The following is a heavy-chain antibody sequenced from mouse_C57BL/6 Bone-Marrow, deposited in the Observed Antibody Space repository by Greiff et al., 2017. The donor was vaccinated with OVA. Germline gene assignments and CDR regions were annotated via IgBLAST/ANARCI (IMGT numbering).Heavy chain of an antibody. J-gene: IGHJ2*01. CDR1: GFNIKDDY. D-gene: IGHD1-1*01. Sequence: EVQLQESGAELAKPGASVKLSCTASGFNIKDDYMHWVKQRPEQGLEWIGWIDPENGDTEYASKFQGKATITADTSSNTAYLQLSSLTSEDTAVYYCTTEITTVVATDWGQGTTLTVSS. CDR3: TTEITTVVATD. V-gene: IGHV14-4*01. CDR2: IDPENGDT.